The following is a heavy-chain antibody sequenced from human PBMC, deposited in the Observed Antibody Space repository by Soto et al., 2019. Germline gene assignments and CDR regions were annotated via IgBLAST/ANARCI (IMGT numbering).Heavy chain of an antibody. CDR2: IYYSGST. J-gene: IGHJ4*02. Sequence: SETLSLTCTVSGGSISSGGYYWSWIRQHPGKGLEWIGYIYYSGSTYYNPSLKSRVTISVDTSKNQFSLKLSSVTAADTAVYYCARGSEDLAAAGTFLFDYRGQGTLVTVSS. V-gene: IGHV4-31*03. D-gene: IGHD6-13*01. CDR1: GGSISSGGYY. CDR3: ARGSEDLAAAGTFLFDY.